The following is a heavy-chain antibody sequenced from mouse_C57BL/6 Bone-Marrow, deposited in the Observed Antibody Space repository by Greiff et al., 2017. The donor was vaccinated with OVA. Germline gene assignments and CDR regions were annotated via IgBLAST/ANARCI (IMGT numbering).Heavy chain of an antibody. CDR3: ARQKDYGSSLWYFDV. D-gene: IGHD1-1*01. V-gene: IGHV5-12*01. CDR2: ISNGGGST. J-gene: IGHJ1*03. CDR1: GFTFSDYY. Sequence: EVMLVESGGGLVQPGGSLKLSCAASGFTFSDYYMYWVRQTPEKRLEWVAYISNGGGSTYYPDTVKGRFTISRDNAKNTLYLQMSRLKSEDTAMYYCARQKDYGSSLWYFDVWGTGTTVTVSS.